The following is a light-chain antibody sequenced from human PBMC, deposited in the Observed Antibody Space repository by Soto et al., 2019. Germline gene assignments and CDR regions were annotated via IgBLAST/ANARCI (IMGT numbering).Light chain of an antibody. Sequence: EIVLTQSPDTLSLSPGERATLSCRASQSVRSSLGWYQQKPGQAPRLLIYDASKRATGIPARFSGSGSGTDFTLTISSLEPEDVAVYYCQQRSNWPPEVTFGPGTKVDIK. V-gene: IGKV3-11*01. CDR1: QSVRSS. CDR3: QQRSNWPPEVT. J-gene: IGKJ3*01. CDR2: DAS.